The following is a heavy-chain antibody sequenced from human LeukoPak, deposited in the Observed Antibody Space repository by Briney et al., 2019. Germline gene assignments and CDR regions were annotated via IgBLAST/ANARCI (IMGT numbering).Heavy chain of an antibody. D-gene: IGHD6-19*01. CDR3: ARGETVAGTWFDP. Sequence: GGSLRLSCAASGFTFSNYGMHWVRQAPGKGLEWVSYIRSSSSYTNYADSVKGRFTISRDNAKNSLYLQMNSLRAEDTAVYYCARGETVAGTWFDPWGQGTLVTVSS. J-gene: IGHJ5*02. CDR2: IRSSSSYT. V-gene: IGHV3-21*05. CDR1: GFTFSNYG.